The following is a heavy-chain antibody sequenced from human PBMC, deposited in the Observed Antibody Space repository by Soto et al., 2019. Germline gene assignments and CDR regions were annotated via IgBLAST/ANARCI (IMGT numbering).Heavy chain of an antibody. CDR1: GGTFSSYA. CDR2: IIPIFGTA. D-gene: IGHD2-15*01. J-gene: IGHJ4*02. CDR3: ARDVDSGSGGSSYAY. Sequence: ASVKVSCKASGGTFSSYAISWVRQAPGQGLEWMGGIIPIFGTANYAQKFQGRVTITADESTSTAYMELSSLRSEDTAVYYCARDVDSGSGGSSYAYWGKGTLVTVSP. V-gene: IGHV1-69*13.